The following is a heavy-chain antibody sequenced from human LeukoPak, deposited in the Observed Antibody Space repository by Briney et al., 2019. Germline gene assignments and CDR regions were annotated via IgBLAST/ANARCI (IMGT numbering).Heavy chain of an antibody. CDR1: GFTVSSNY. V-gene: IGHV3-53*01. Sequence: GGSLRLSCAASGFTVSSNYMSWVSQAPGKGLEWVSVIYSGGSTYYPDSVTGRFTISRDNSENTLYLQMSGLRAEDTAIYYCAKGTGDTAYYFDFWGQGVLVTVSS. CDR2: IYSGGST. CDR3: AKGTGDTAYYFDF. D-gene: IGHD7-27*01. J-gene: IGHJ4*02.